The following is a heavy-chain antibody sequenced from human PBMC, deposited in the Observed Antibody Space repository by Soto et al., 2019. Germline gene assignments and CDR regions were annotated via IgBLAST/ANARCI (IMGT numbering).Heavy chain of an antibody. Sequence: QVQLQESGPGLVKPSQTLSLTCTVSGGSISSGGYYWSWIRQHPGKGLEWIGYIYYSGSTYDHPSLMSRVTIAVDTSKNQFSLKLSSVTAADTAVYYCARAGTAALLRNYYYYGMYVWGQGTTVTVSS. V-gene: IGHV4-31*03. CDR3: ARAGTAALLRNYYYYGMYV. CDR1: GGSISSGGYY. J-gene: IGHJ6*02. D-gene: IGHD1-1*01. CDR2: IYYSGST.